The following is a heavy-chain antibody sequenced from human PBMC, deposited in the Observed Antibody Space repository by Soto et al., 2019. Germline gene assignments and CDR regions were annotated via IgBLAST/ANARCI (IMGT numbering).Heavy chain of an antibody. D-gene: IGHD3-3*01. CDR2: ISYDGSNK. CDR3: ARETYYDFWCGTYYGVAV. J-gene: IGHJ6*02. CDR1: GFTFSSYA. V-gene: IGHV3-30-3*01. Sequence: QVQLVESGGGVVQPGRSLRLSCAASGFTFSSYAMHWVRQAPGKGLEWVAVISYDGSNKYSADSVKGRFTISRDNSKKTLYLQMNSLRAEDTDVYYCARETYYDFWCGTYYGVAVWAQDNTVTVSS.